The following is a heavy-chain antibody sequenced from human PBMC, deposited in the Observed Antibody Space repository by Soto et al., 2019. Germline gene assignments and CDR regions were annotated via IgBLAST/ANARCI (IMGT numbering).Heavy chain of an antibody. D-gene: IGHD6-6*01. J-gene: IGHJ6*02. Sequence: GGSLRLSCAASGFTFSSYSMNWVRQAPGKGLEWVSSISSSGGSTYYADSVKGRFTISRDNSKNTLYLQMNSLRAEDTAVYYCAKEGQLVPYYSYGMHVWGQGTTVTVSS. CDR3: AKEGQLVPYYSYGMHV. CDR1: GFTFSSYS. CDR2: ISSSGGST. V-gene: IGHV3-23*01.